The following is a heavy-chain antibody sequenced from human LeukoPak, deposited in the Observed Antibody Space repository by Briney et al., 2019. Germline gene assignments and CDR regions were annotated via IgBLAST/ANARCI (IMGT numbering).Heavy chain of an antibody. Sequence: QPGGSLSLSCAASGFAFSTYSMNCARQAPGKGLEWVSDISSTSSIIYYADSVKGRFVISRDNAKNSLYLQMNSLRAEDTAVYYCARGGGGSFDRWGQGTLVTVSS. CDR3: ARGGGGSFDR. CDR2: ISSTSSII. D-gene: IGHD3-10*01. J-gene: IGHJ5*02. V-gene: IGHV3-48*01. CDR1: GFAFSTYS.